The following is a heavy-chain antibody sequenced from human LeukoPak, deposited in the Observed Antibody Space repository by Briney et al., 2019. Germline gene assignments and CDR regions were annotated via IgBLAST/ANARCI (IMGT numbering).Heavy chain of an antibody. D-gene: IGHD3-22*01. CDR1: GGSFSGYY. Sequence: SSETLSLTCAVYGGSFSGYYWSWIRQPPGKGLEWIGEINHSGSTNYNPSLKSRVTISVDTSKNQFSLKLSSVTAADTAVYYCARRRITMIVVSRGWFDPWGQGTLVTVSS. J-gene: IGHJ5*02. V-gene: IGHV4-34*01. CDR2: INHSGST. CDR3: ARRRITMIVVSRGWFDP.